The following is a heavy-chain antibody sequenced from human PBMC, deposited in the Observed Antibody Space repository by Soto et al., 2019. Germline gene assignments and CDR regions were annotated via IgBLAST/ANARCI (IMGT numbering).Heavy chain of an antibody. CDR3: ARDDYMWGSYRAAFDY. Sequence: GCMGLSCAASGFTVSIYWMSWVRQNPGKGLEWVANIKQDGSEKYYVDSVKGRFTISRDNDENSLYLQMNSLRAEDTAVYYCARDDYMWGSYRAAFDYWGQGTLVTVSS. J-gene: IGHJ4*02. V-gene: IGHV3-7*01. CDR1: GFTVSIYW. D-gene: IGHD3-16*02. CDR2: IKQDGSEK.